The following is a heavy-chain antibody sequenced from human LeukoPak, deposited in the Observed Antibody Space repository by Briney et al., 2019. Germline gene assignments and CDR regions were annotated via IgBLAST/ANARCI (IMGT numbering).Heavy chain of an antibody. Sequence: ESLSLTRTVSLGSLSSQFWSWMRPPAGNRLEWIRRFYTSVSTDYTPSIKSPATVSVYTSKNQFSLKLSSVTAADTAVYYCARAAQLWPPAGFDYWGQGTLVTVSS. CDR3: ARAAQLWPPAGFDY. CDR1: LGSLSSQF. CDR2: FYTSVST. D-gene: IGHD5-18*01. J-gene: IGHJ4*02. V-gene: IGHV4-4*07.